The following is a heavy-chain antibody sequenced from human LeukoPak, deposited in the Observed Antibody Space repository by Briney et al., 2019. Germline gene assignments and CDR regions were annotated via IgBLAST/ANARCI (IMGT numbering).Heavy chain of an antibody. Sequence: ASVKVSCKVSGYTLTELSMHWVRQAPGKGLEWMGGFDPEDGETIYAQKFQGRVTMTEDTSTDTACMELSSLRSEDTAVYYCATLTIQSIRTGGEPYYYYYYMDVWGKGTTVTVSS. CDR1: GYTLTELS. J-gene: IGHJ6*03. D-gene: IGHD1-14*01. CDR2: FDPEDGET. CDR3: ATLTIQSIRTGGEPYYYYYYMDV. V-gene: IGHV1-24*01.